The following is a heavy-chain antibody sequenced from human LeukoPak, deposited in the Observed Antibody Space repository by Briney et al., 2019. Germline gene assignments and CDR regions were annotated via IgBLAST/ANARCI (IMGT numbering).Heavy chain of an antibody. CDR2: ISGSGGRT. D-gene: IGHD4-23*01. Sequence: PGGSLRLSCAASGFTFSSYAMSWVRQAPGKGLEWVSAISGSGGRTYYADSVKGRFTIPRDNSKNTLYLQMNSLRDEDTAVYYCARVGNPVYYYYMDVWGKGTTVTISS. CDR3: ARVGNPVYYYYMDV. J-gene: IGHJ6*03. V-gene: IGHV3-23*01. CDR1: GFTFSSYA.